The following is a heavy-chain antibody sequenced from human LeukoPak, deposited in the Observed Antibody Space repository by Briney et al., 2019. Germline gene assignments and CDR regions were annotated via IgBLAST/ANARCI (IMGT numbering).Heavy chain of an antibody. CDR2: IYHSGST. V-gene: IGHV4-30-2*01. Sequence: SETLSLTCAVSGGSISSGGSSWSWIRQPPGRGLEWIGYIYHSGSTYYNPSLKSRVTISVDRSKNQFSLKLSSVTAADTAVYYCARDEMDAFDIWGQGTMVTVSS. CDR1: GGSISSGGSS. CDR3: ARDEMDAFDI. J-gene: IGHJ3*02.